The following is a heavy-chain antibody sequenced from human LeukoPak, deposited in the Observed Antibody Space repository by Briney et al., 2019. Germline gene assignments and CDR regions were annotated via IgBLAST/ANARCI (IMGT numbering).Heavy chain of an antibody. V-gene: IGHV4-30-4*01. CDR3: AREGLRGGGRGVYYFDY. J-gene: IGHJ4*02. CDR1: GGSISSGDYY. Sequence: SETLSLTCTVSGGSISSGDYYWSWIRQPPGKGLEWIGYIYYSGSTYYNPSLKSRVTISVDTSKNQFSLKLSSVTAADTAVYYCAREGLRGGGRGVYYFDYWGQGTLVTVSS. D-gene: IGHD2-15*01. CDR2: IYYSGST.